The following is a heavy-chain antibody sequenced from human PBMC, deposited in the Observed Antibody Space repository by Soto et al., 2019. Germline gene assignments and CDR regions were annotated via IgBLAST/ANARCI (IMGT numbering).Heavy chain of an antibody. Sequence: ASVKFSCKASGYSFTDYHIHWVRQAPGQGLEWLGRINPKSGGTSTAQKFQGWVTMTTDTSISTASMELTRLTSDDTAIYYCARGDSTDCSNGVCSFFYNHDMDDWGQGTTVTVSS. CDR3: ARGDSTDCSNGVCSFFYNHDMDD. J-gene: IGHJ6*02. V-gene: IGHV1-2*04. D-gene: IGHD2-8*01. CDR2: INPKSGGT. CDR1: GYSFTDYH.